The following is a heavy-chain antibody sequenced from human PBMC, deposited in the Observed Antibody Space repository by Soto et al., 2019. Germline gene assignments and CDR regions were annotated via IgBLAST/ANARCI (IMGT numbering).Heavy chain of an antibody. V-gene: IGHV4-31*03. J-gene: IGHJ5*02. CDR2: IYYSGST. CDR1: GGSISSGGYY. Sequence: KASETLSLTCTVSGGSISSGGYYWSWIRQHPGKGLEWIGYIYYSGSTYYNPSLKSRVTISVDTSKNQFSLKLSSVTAADTAVYYCARGVPNNWFDPWGQGTLVTVSS. D-gene: IGHD1-1*01. CDR3: ARGVPNNWFDP.